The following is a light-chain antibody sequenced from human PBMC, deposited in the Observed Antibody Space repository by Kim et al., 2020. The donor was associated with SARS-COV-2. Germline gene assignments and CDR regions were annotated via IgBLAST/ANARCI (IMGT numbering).Light chain of an antibody. CDR3: QQYTAGYT. V-gene: IGKV3-15*01. CDR1: QSVSSN. J-gene: IGKJ2*01. Sequence: ETVMTQSPATLSVSPGERVTLSCRASQSVSSNLAWYQQKPGQAPRLLIYGASTRATGIPARFSGSGSGTEFTLTISSLQSEDFAVYYCQQYTAGYTFGQGTKLEI. CDR2: GAS.